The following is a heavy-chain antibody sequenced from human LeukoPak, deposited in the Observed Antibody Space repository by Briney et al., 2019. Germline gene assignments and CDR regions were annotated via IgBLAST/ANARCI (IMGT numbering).Heavy chain of an antibody. CDR3: AKHNHQMSYDFWSGYYAFDI. CDR2: IYYSGST. D-gene: IGHD3-3*01. V-gene: IGHV4-39*01. J-gene: IGHJ3*02. CDR1: GGSISSSSYY. Sequence: SETLSLTCTVSGGSISSSSYYWGWIRQPPGKGLEWIGSIYYSGSTYYNPSLKSRVTISVDTSKNQFSLKLSSVTAADTAVYYCAKHNHQMSYDFWSGYYAFDIWGQGTMVTVSS.